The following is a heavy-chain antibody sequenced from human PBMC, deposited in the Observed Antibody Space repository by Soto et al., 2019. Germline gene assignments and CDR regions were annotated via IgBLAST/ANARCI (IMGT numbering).Heavy chain of an antibody. Sequence: QVQLVQSGAEVKKPGSSVKVSCEASGGSFTSYIFTWVRQAPGQGLEWMGRIIPIQGTANYALKFQDRVTITSDKSAHTAYMGLRSLTPEHSALYYLGKSVVFVDPPYMDVWAKGPTPTAS. J-gene: IGHJ6*03. CDR1: GGSFTSYI. CDR3: GKSVVFVDPPYMDV. V-gene: IGHV1-69*08. CDR2: IIPIQGTA. D-gene: IGHD2-21*01.